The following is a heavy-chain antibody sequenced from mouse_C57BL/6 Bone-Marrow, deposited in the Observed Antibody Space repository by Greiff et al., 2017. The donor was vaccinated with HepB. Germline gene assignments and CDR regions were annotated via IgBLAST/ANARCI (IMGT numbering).Heavy chain of an antibody. CDR1: GFSLTSYG. V-gene: IGHV2-2*01. CDR3: ARNPPIYDGYCWFAY. D-gene: IGHD2-3*01. CDR2: IWSGGST. J-gene: IGHJ3*01. Sequence: VQLKQSGPGLVQPSQSLSITCTVSGFSLTSYGVHWVRQSPGKGLEWLGVIWSGGSTDYNAAFISRLSISKDNSKSQVFFKMNSLQADDTAIYYCARNPPIYDGYCWFAYWGQGTLVTVSA.